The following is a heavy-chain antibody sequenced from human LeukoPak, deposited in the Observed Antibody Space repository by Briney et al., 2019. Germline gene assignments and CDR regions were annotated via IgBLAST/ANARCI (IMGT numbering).Heavy chain of an antibody. J-gene: IGHJ4*02. CDR2: ISSNGGST. D-gene: IGHD3-22*01. V-gene: IGHV3-64*01. Sequence: GGSLSLSCAASGFTFSSYVMYWVRQPQGKGLEYVSSISSNGGSTYYANSVKGRFTISRDNSKNTLYLQMGSLRAEDMAVYYCARGGQSKYDSSGYLNYFDYWGQGTLVTVSS. CDR1: GFTFSSYV. CDR3: ARGGQSKYDSSGYLNYFDY.